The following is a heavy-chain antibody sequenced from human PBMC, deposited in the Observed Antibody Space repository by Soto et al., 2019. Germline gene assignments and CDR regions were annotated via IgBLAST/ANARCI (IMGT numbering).Heavy chain of an antibody. CDR3: ARDLSYDSSGYYSRLTG. Sequence: GSSVKLSCKAYGGTFSSYAIIWVRQAPGQGLEWIGGIIPIFGTANYAQKFEGRVTISADESTSTAYMELSSLRSEDTAVYYCARDLSYDSSGYYSRLTGWGQGTLVTVSS. V-gene: IGHV1-69*13. J-gene: IGHJ4*02. D-gene: IGHD3-22*01. CDR1: GGTFSSYA. CDR2: IIPIFGTA.